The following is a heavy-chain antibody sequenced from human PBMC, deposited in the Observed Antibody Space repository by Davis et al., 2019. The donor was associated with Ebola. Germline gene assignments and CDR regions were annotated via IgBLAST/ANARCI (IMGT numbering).Heavy chain of an antibody. CDR1: GFTFSSYG. Sequence: PGGSLRLSCAASGFTFSSYGIHWVRQAPGQGLEWVAVISHDGSNKYYADSVKGRFTISRDNSKNTLYLQMNSLRAEDTAVYYCATFFEMATTFIDYWGQGTLVTVSS. CDR3: ATFFEMATTFIDY. J-gene: IGHJ4*02. V-gene: IGHV3-30*03. D-gene: IGHD5-24*01. CDR2: ISHDGSNK.